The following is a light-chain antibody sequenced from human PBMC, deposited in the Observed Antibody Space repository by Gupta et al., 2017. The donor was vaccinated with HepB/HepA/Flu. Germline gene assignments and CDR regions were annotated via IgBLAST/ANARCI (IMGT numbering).Light chain of an antibody. CDR2: RNN. J-gene: IGLJ2*01. V-gene: IGLV1-47*01. Sequence: QSVLTQPPSASGTPGQRVTFSCSGSSSSFGGNYVYWYQQLPGTAPKLLIYRNNQRPSGVPDRFSGSKSGTSASLAIXGXRSEDEXDYYCAAWDDSLSAVVFGGGTKLPV. CDR1: SSSFGGNY. CDR3: AAWDDSLSAVV.